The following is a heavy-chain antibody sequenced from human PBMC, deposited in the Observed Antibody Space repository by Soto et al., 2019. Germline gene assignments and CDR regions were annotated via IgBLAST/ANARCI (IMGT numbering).Heavy chain of an antibody. Sequence: EVQLVESGGGLVQPGGSLKLSCAASGFTFSGSAMHWVRQASGQGLEWVGRIRSKANSYATAYAASVKGRFTISSDDSKNTAYPQRNSLKTDDTAVYYCTRGDLHYGSELDEYYYYYGMDVWGQGTTVTVSS. CDR2: IRSKANSYAT. V-gene: IGHV3-73*02. CDR1: GFTFSGSA. CDR3: TRGDLHYGSELDEYYYYYGMDV. D-gene: IGHD3-10*01. J-gene: IGHJ6*02.